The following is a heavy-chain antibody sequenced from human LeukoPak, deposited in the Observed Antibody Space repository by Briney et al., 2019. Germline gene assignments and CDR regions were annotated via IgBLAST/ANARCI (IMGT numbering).Heavy chain of an antibody. CDR1: GGSISSSNW. V-gene: IGHV4-4*02. Sequence: PSETLSLTCAVSGGSISSSNWWSWVRQPPGKGLEWIGEIYHSGSTNYNPSLKSRVTISVDTSKNQFSLKLSSVTAADTAVYYCARHLADYVWGSYRPNWFDPWGQGTLVTVSS. CDR2: IYHSGST. D-gene: IGHD3-16*02. CDR3: ARHLADYVWGSYRPNWFDP. J-gene: IGHJ5*02.